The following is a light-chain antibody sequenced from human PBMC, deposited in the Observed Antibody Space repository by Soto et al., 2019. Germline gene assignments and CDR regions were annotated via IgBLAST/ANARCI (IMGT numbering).Light chain of an antibody. CDR1: QSISSW. J-gene: IGKJ2*01. Sequence: DIPMTQSPSTLSASVGDRVTITCRASQSISSWLAWYQQKPGKAPKLLIYDASSLESGVPSRFSGSGSGTEFTLTISSLQPDDFATYYCQQYNSYTFGQGTKLEI. V-gene: IGKV1-5*01. CDR3: QQYNSYT. CDR2: DAS.